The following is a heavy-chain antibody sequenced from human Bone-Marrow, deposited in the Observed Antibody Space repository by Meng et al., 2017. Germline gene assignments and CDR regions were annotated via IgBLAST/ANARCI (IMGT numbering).Heavy chain of an antibody. V-gene: IGHV3-33*01. J-gene: IGHJ4*02. D-gene: IGHD1-14*01. CDR2: IWYDGSNK. CDR3: ARDHRPIGDPRNHFDY. Sequence: GESLKISCAASGFTFSSYGMHWVRQAPGKGLEWVAVIWYDGSNKYYADSVKGRFTISRDNSKNTLYLQMNSLRAEDTAVYYCARDHRPIGDPRNHFDYWGQGTRVT. CDR1: GFTFSSYG.